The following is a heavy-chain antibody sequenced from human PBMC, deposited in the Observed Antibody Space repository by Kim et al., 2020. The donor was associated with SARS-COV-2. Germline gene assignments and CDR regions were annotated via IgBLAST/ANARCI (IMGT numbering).Heavy chain of an antibody. CDR2: INHSGST. J-gene: IGHJ5*02. CDR3: FTLWFGDQSGWFDP. CDR1: GGSFSGYY. Sequence: SETLSLTCAVYGGSFSGYYWSWIRQPPGKGLEWIGEINHSGSTNYNPSLKSRVTMSVDTSKNQFSLKLSSVTAADTAVYYCFTLWFGDQSGWFDPCGQGTLVTVSS. D-gene: IGHD3-10*01. V-gene: IGHV4-34*01.